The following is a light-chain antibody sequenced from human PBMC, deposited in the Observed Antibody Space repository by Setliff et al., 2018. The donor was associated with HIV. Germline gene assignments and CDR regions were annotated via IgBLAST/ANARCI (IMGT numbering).Light chain of an antibody. V-gene: IGLV2-14*03. J-gene: IGLJ1*01. CDR1: SNDIGGYSY. CDR2: DVS. CDR3: CSYTSSSTRL. Sequence: QSALPQPASVSGSPGQSITISCTGTSNDIGGYSYVSWYQQYPGKAPKMMIYDVSKRPSGVSNRFSASKAGNMASLTISGLQPEDEADYYCCSYTSSSTRLFGTGTKVTVL.